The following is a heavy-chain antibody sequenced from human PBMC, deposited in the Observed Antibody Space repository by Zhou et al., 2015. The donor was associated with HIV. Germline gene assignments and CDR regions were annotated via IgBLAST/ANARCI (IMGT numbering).Heavy chain of an antibody. Sequence: QVQLVQSGAEVKKPGSSVKVSCRASGGTLGNYGISWVRKAPGQGLEWMGGIIPVLGTTHYAQRFQGRVSITADRSTSTAYMELRSLTSEDTAVYYCARGFRAAWGQGTLVTVSS. J-gene: IGHJ5*02. V-gene: IGHV1-69*06. CDR3: ARGFRAA. CDR2: IIPVLGTT. CDR1: GGTLGNYG.